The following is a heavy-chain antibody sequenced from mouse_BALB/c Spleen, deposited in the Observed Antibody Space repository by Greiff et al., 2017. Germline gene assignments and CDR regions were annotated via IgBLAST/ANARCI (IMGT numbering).Heavy chain of an antibody. J-gene: IGHJ3*01. D-gene: IGHD2-3*01. CDR1: GYTFTDYA. CDR3: ATYDGFAY. V-gene: IGHV1S137*01. CDR2: ISTYYGDA. Sequence: VQLHQSGAELVRPGVSVKISCKGSGYTFTDYAMHWVKQSHAKSLEWIGVISTYYGDASYNQKFKGKATMTVDKSSSTAYMELARLTSEDSAIYYCATYDGFAYWGQGTLVTVSA.